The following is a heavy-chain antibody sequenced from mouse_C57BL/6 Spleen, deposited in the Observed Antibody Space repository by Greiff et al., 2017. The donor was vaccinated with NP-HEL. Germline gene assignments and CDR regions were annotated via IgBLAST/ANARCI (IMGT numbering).Heavy chain of an antibody. CDR1: GYTFTSYW. Sequence: QVQLQQPGAELVKPGASVKLSCKASGYTFTSYWMHWVKQRPGQGLEWIGMIHPNSGSTNYNEKFKSKATLTVNTSTSTAYMQLSSLTSEDSAVYYCASLYDAVDYWGQGTTLTVSS. CDR3: ASLYDAVDY. CDR2: IHPNSGST. V-gene: IGHV1-64*01. J-gene: IGHJ2*01. D-gene: IGHD2-12*01.